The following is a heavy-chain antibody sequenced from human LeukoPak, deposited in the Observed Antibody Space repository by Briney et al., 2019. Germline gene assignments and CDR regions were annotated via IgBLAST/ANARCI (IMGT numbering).Heavy chain of an antibody. CDR2: IYSGGST. Sequence: PGGSLRLSCAASGFTFSSCWMHWVRQAPGKGLVWVSVIYSGGSTYYADSVKGRFTISRDNSKNTLYLQMNSLRAEDTAVYYCASSGLFSSWYEYFQHWGQGTLVTVSS. J-gene: IGHJ1*01. V-gene: IGHV3-53*01. D-gene: IGHD6-13*01. CDR1: GFTFSSCW. CDR3: ASSGLFSSWYEYFQH.